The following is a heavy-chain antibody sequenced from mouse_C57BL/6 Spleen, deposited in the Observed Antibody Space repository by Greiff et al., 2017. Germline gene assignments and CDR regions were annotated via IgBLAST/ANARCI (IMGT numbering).Heavy chain of an antibody. Sequence: GKLPASGAGRGGPAQRRASTCRVSGFSLTSYWLSWVRQPPGKGLEWLGVIWGDGSTNYHAALISSLSISKDNSKSQVFLKLNSLQTDDTATYYCAKRAYYSNYEAMDYWGQGTSV. CDR3: AKRAYYSNYEAMDY. D-gene: IGHD2-5*01. CDR1: GFSLTSYW. J-gene: IGHJ4*01. V-gene: IGHV2-3*01. CDR2: IWGDGST.